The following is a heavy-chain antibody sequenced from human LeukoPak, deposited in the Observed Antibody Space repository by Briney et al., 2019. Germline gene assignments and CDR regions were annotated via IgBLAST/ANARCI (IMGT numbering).Heavy chain of an antibody. Sequence: KPPQTLSLTCTVSGGSISSGSYYWSWIRQPAGKGLEWIGRIYTSGSTNYNPSLKSRVTISVDTSKNQFSLKLSSVTAADTAVYYCARFTIFGVVSFDYWGQGTLVTVSS. V-gene: IGHV4-61*02. J-gene: IGHJ4*02. CDR1: GGSISSGSYY. CDR3: ARFTIFGVVSFDY. CDR2: IYTSGST. D-gene: IGHD3-3*01.